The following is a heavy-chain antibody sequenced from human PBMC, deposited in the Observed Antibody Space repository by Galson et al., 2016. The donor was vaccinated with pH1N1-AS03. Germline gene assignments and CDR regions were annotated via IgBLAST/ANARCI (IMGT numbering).Heavy chain of an antibody. CDR3: AHRHGGNSHYFGY. Sequence: PALVTPTQTLTLTCTLSGFSPRASGVAVAWIRQPPGKALEWLALIYWDDDKRYSPSLRDKLTITKDSSTNQVVLTMTNMDPVDTATYYCAHRHGGNSHYFGYWGPGTLVTVSS. CDR1: GFSPRASGVA. CDR2: IYWDDDK. J-gene: IGHJ4*02. D-gene: IGHD4-23*01. V-gene: IGHV2-5*02.